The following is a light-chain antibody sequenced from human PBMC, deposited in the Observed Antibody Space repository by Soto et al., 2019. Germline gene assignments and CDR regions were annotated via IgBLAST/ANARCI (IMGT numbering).Light chain of an antibody. CDR3: AAWEASLSAVV. V-gene: IGLV1-44*01. Sequence: QSVLTQPPSASGTPGQRVTFSCSGSSSNIGTNAVTWYQQLPGTAPKLIIYIDNQRPSGVPDRVSGSKSGTSASLAISGLQSEDEADYYCAAWEASLSAVVFGGGTKLTVL. J-gene: IGLJ2*01. CDR1: SSNIGTNA. CDR2: IDN.